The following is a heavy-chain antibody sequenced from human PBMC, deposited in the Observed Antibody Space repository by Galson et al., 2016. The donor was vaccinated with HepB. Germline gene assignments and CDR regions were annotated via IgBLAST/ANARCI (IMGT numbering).Heavy chain of an antibody. CDR3: ARNGVLVPAAWARRYSDQYGLDF. CDR1: GFSLSNARMG. Sequence: PALVKPTQTITLTCTVSGFSLSNARMGVSWIRQPPGKALEWLAHIFSNEEKSYSASLKSRLTVSKATSKSQVVLTMTKMDLADTASYYCARNGVLVPAAWARRYSDQYGLDFWGQGTTVTVSS. CDR2: IFSNEEK. J-gene: IGHJ6*02. D-gene: IGHD2-2*01. V-gene: IGHV2-26*01.